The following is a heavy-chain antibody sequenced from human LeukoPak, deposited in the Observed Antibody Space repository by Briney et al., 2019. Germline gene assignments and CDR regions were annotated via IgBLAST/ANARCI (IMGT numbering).Heavy chain of an antibody. CDR1: GVSISHGRYY. D-gene: IGHD2-2*01. CDR3: ATPYCSSLSCLDVFNI. V-gene: IGHV4-31*03. J-gene: IGHJ3*02. Sequence: SETLSLTCNVSGVSISHGRYYWAWIRQRPGRGLEWIGYKHYSGSAKYNPSLKSRLTISIDTPENQFSLHLSSVTAADTAMYYCATPYCSSLSCLDVFNIWGQGRMVTVSS. CDR2: KHYSGSA.